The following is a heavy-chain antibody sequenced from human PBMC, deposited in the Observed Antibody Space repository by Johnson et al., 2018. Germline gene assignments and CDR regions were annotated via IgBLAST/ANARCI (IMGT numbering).Heavy chain of an antibody. CDR1: GFTVSSNY. CDR2: IGGSGGST. J-gene: IGHJ6*03. V-gene: IGHV3-66*02. Sequence: EVQLVESGGGLVQPGGSLRLSCAASGFTVSSNYMSWVRQAPGKGLEWVSVIGGSGGSTYYADSVRGRFTISRDNSKNTLYLQMNSLRAEDTAVYYCAREVAAMDLYYYYYMDVWGKGTTVTVSS. CDR3: AREVAAMDLYYYYYMDV. D-gene: IGHD5-18*01.